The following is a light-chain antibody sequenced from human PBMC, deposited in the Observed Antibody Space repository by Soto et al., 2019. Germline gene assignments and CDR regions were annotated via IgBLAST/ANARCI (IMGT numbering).Light chain of an antibody. CDR1: QSISSW. CDR2: KAS. CDR3: QQYHTYPIT. J-gene: IGKJ5*01. V-gene: IGKV1-5*03. Sequence: DIQMTQCPSTLSASVGDRVTITCRASQSISSWLAWYQQKPGKVPKLLIYKASSLESGVPSRFSGSGSGTEFTLTISSLQPDDFATYYCQQYHTYPITFGQGTRLEIQ.